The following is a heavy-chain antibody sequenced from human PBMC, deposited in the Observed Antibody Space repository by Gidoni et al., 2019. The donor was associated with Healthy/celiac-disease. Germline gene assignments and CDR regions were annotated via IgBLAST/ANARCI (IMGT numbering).Heavy chain of an antibody. CDR1: GFTFSSYA. Sequence: QVQLVESGGGVVQPGRSLRLSCAASGFTFSSYALHWVRQAQGKGLEWVAVISYDGSNKYYADSVKGRFTISRDNSKNTLYLQMNSLRAEDTAVYYCARELRFLEWLLHKYYYYYYGMDVWGQGTTVTVSS. CDR2: ISYDGSNK. D-gene: IGHD3-3*01. V-gene: IGHV3-30-3*01. J-gene: IGHJ6*02. CDR3: ARELRFLEWLLHKYYYYYYGMDV.